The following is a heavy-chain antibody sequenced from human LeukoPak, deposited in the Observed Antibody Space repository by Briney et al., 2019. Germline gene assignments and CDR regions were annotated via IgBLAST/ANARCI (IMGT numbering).Heavy chain of an antibody. CDR1: GGSISSYY. CDR2: IYYSGST. D-gene: IGHD3-10*01. J-gene: IGHJ4*02. V-gene: IGHV4-59*01. Sequence: SESLSLTCTVSGGSISSYYWSWIRQPPGKGLEWIGYIYYSGSTNYNPSLKSRVTISVDTSKNQFSLKLSSVTAADTAVYYCAREDGSGSLHWGQGTLVTVSS. CDR3: AREDGSGSLH.